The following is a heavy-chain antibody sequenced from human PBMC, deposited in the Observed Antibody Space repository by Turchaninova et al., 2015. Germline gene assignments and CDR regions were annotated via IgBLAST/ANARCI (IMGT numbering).Heavy chain of an antibody. CDR1: GFTFSSYA. Sequence: EVQLVESGGGLVQPGGSLRLSCAASGFTFSSYAMSWVRQAPGKGLEWVSAISGSGGSTYYADSGKGRFTVSRDNAKNTLYLQMKSLRAEDTAVYDCAKDPTIFGVGYGMDVWGQGTTVTVSS. J-gene: IGHJ6*02. D-gene: IGHD3-3*01. CDR2: ISGSGGST. V-gene: IGHV3-23*04. CDR3: AKDPTIFGVGYGMDV.